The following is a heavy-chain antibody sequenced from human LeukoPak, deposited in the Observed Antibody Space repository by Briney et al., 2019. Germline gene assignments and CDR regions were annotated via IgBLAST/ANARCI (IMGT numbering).Heavy chain of an antibody. CDR1: GFTFSSYA. V-gene: IGHV3-23*01. D-gene: IGHD6-19*01. J-gene: IGHJ4*02. Sequence: GGSLRLSCAASGFTFSSYAMSWVRQAPGKGLEWVSAISGSGGSTYYADSVKGRFTISRDNSKNTLYLQMNSLGAEDTAVYYCAKDGRIAVAVNYFDYWGQGTLVTVSS. CDR2: ISGSGGST. CDR3: AKDGRIAVAVNYFDY.